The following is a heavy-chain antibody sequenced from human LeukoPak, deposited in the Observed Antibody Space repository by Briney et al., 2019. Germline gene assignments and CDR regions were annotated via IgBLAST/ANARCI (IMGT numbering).Heavy chain of an antibody. J-gene: IGHJ4*02. Sequence: GGSLRLSCVASGFTFSSYAMSWVRQAPGKGLEWVSTISGSGGTTYYADSVKGRFTISRDNSKNTLYLQMNSLRAEDTAVYYCANTHARYFDSSGYTPMYFDYWGQGTLVTVSS. CDR1: GFTFSSYA. V-gene: IGHV3-23*01. CDR3: ANTHARYFDSSGYTPMYFDY. CDR2: ISGSGGTT. D-gene: IGHD3-22*01.